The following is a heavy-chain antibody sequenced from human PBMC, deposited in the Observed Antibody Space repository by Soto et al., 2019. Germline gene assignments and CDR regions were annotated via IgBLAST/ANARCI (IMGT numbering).Heavy chain of an antibody. J-gene: IGHJ4*02. CDR2: ISAYNGNT. Sequence: QVQLVQSAAEVKKPGASVKVSCKASGYTFTTYGITWVRQAPGQGLEWMGWISAYNGNTNYAQKLQDRVIMTTDTSTRTAYMEVRRLRSDDTAVYYCARDPMVRGVPHPPDYWGQGTLVTVSS. D-gene: IGHD3-10*01. CDR3: ARDPMVRGVPHPPDY. CDR1: GYTFTTYG. V-gene: IGHV1-18*01.